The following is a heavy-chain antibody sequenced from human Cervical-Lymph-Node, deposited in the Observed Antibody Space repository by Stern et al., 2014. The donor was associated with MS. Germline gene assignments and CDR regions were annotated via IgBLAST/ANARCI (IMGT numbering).Heavy chain of an antibody. CDR2: IFPSDSET. D-gene: IGHD3-22*01. CDR3: GREVALTAGLLGF. J-gene: IGHJ4*02. V-gene: IGHV5-51*01. Sequence: VQLVQSGAEVKKPGESLKIACKGSGNSFSSYWIAWVRQMPGKGLEWMGMIFPSDSETRYSPSFEGQVTISVDKSTSTAYLHWSSLKASDTARYYCGREVALTAGLLGFWGQGTQVIVS. CDR1: GNSFSSYW.